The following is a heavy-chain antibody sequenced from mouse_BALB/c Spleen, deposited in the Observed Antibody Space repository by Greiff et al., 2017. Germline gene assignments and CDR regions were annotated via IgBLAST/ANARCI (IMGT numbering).Heavy chain of an antibody. D-gene: IGHD2-13*01. CDR1: GFSLTGYG. CDR2: IWGDGST. CDR3: VGTVTRYAMDY. J-gene: IGHJ4*01. V-gene: IGHV2-6-7*01. Sequence: QVQLKESGPGLVAPSQSLSITCTVSGFSLTGYGVNWVRQPPGKGLEWLGMIWGDGSTDYNSDLKSRLSISKDNSKSQDFLKMNSLQTDDTARYYGVGTVTRYAMDYWGQGTSVTVSS.